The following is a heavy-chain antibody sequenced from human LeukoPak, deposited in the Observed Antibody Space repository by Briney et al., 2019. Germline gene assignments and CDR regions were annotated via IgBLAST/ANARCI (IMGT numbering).Heavy chain of an antibody. CDR3: ARDSITMVRGVIMGGYGMDV. CDR1: GYTFTSYY. Sequence: ASVKVSCKASGYTFTSYYMHWVRQAPGQGLEWMGIINPSGGSTSYAQKFQGRVTMTRDTSTSTVYMELGSLRSEDTAVYYCARDSITMVRGVIMGGYGMDVWGQGTTVTVSS. J-gene: IGHJ6*02. D-gene: IGHD3-10*01. V-gene: IGHV1-46*01. CDR2: INPSGGST.